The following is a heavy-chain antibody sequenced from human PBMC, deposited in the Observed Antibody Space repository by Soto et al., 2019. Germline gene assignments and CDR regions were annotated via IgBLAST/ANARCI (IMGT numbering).Heavy chain of an antibody. CDR2: ISSSSSTI. CDR3: ARDPIAAAGVRPVGAFDI. Sequence: EVQLVESGGGLVQPGGSLRLSCAASGFTFSSYSMNWVRQAPGKGLEWVSYISSSSSTIYYADSVKGRFTISRDNGKNSLYLQMNSLRDEDTAVYYCARDPIAAAGVRPVGAFDIWGQGTMVTVSS. V-gene: IGHV3-48*02. D-gene: IGHD6-13*01. J-gene: IGHJ3*02. CDR1: GFTFSSYS.